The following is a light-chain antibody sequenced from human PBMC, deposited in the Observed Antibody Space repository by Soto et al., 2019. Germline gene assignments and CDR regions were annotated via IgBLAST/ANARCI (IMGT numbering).Light chain of an antibody. Sequence: DIHMTQSPSSLSASVGDRVTITCRASQSISNYLNWYQQKPGKAPNLLIYIASNLHSGVPSRFSGSGSGTDFTLTISSLQAEDDATYYCQQSYSTPYTFGQGTKLDIK. CDR2: IAS. V-gene: IGKV1-39*01. CDR3: QQSYSTPYT. CDR1: QSISNY. J-gene: IGKJ2*01.